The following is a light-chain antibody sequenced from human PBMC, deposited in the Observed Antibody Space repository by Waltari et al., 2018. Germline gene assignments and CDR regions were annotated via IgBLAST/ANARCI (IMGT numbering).Light chain of an antibody. J-gene: IGLJ1*01. Sequence: QSALTQPASVSGSPGQSITISCTGTSSDVGTYNLVSWYQQHPGKAPKLRIYEVTHRPSGVSNRFSGSKSGNTASLTISGLQAEDEAEYYCCSFAGSSTYYVFGTGTKVTVL. CDR1: SSDVGTYNL. V-gene: IGLV2-23*02. CDR2: EVT. CDR3: CSFAGSSTYYV.